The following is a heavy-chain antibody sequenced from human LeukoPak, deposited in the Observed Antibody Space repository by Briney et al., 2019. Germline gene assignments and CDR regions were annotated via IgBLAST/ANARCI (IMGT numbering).Heavy chain of an antibody. CDR3: ASHPRSGYDFWSGYP. CDR2: IYYSGST. Sequence: PSETLSLTCTVSGGSISSSSYYWGWIRQPPGKGLELIGSIYYSGSTYYNPSLKSRVTISVDTSKNQFSLKLTSVTAADTAVYYCASHPRSGYDFWSGYPWGQGTLVTVSS. D-gene: IGHD3-3*01. CDR1: GGSISSSSYY. J-gene: IGHJ4*02. V-gene: IGHV4-39*01.